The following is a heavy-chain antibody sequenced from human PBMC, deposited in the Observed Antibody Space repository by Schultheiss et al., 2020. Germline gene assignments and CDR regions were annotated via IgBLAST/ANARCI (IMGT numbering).Heavy chain of an antibody. D-gene: IGHD4-17*01. J-gene: IGHJ4*02. CDR2: IIPIFGTA. CDR1: GGTFSSYG. CDR3: ARDHDYGDYAPLDY. Sequence: SVKVSFKASGGTFSSYGISWVRQAPGQGLEWMGGIIPIFGTANYAQKFQGRVTITADESTSTAYMELSSLRSEDTAVYYCARDHDYGDYAPLDYWGQGTLVTVSS. V-gene: IGHV1-69*13.